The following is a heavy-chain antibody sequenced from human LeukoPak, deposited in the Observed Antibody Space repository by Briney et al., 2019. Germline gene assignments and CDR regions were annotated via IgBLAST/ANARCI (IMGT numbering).Heavy chain of an antibody. CDR1: GFTFSSYG. CDR3: ATDHYDIT. Sequence: GGSLRLSCAASGFTFSSYGMHWVRQAPGKGLEWVAVISYDGSNKYYADSVKGRFTISRDNSKNTLYLQMNSLRAEGTAVYYCATDHYDITWGQGTLVSVSS. J-gene: IGHJ5*02. V-gene: IGHV3-30*03. D-gene: IGHD3-22*01. CDR2: ISYDGSNK.